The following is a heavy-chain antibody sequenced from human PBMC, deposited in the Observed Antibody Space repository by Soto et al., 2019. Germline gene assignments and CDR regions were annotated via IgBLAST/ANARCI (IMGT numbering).Heavy chain of an antibody. CDR3: STRAYDTNGYYRFDP. D-gene: IGHD3-22*01. CDR1: GGTFSRHS. Sequence: PSGTLRQRCAVYGGTFSRHSWLWCRQSQGKGREWIGDINHSGRVNYSPSLKSRVTISLDTSKNQFSLTLSAVTAADPALYYCSTRAYDTNGYYRFDPWGQGTLVT. V-gene: IGHV4-34*08. CDR2: INHSGRV. J-gene: IGHJ5*01.